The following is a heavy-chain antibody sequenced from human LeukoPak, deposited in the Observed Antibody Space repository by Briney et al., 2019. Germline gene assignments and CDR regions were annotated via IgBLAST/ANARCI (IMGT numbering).Heavy chain of an antibody. V-gene: IGHV4-39*01. CDR1: GGSVSSSHYY. J-gene: IGHJ4*02. CDR3: ARRTHFGVVTYFDY. Sequence: SETLSLTCSVSGGSVSSSHYYWGWIRQPPGEGLQWIGSIYYSGSTYYNPSLKSRVTISVDTSKNQFSLKLSSVTAADTAVYYCARRTHFGVVTYFDYWGQGTLVTVSS. CDR2: IYYSGST. D-gene: IGHD3-3*01.